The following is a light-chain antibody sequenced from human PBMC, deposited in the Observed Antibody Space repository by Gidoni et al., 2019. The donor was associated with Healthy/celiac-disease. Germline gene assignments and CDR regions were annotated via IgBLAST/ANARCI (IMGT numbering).Light chain of an antibody. CDR2: GNS. CDR3: QSYDSSLSGYV. V-gene: IGLV1-40*01. J-gene: IGLJ1*01. CDR1: SSNIGAGYD. Sequence: QSVLTQPPSVSVAPGQRVTISCTGSSSNIGAGYDVHWYQQLPGTAPKLLIYGNSNRPSGFPDRFSGSKSGTSASLASTGLQAEDEADYYCQSYDSSLSGYVFGTGTKVTVL.